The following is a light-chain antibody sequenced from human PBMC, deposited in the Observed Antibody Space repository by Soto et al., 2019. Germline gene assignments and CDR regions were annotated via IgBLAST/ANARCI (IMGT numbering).Light chain of an antibody. J-gene: IGKJ1*01. V-gene: IGKV1-39*01. CDR1: QSISRY. CDR3: QQSYDTPWT. CDR2: GAS. Sequence: DIQMTQSPSSLSASVGDRVTITCRSSQSISRYLNWYQQKPGKVPKLLIYGASNLQSGVPPRFSGSGSGTDFTLTISGLQPEDFVVYHCQQSYDTPWTFGQGTKVDI.